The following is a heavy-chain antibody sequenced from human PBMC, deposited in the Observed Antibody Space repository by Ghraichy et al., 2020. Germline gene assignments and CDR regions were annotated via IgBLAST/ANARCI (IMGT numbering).Heavy chain of an antibody. J-gene: IGHJ4*02. CDR3: ARAGAITIFGVVTPRPFDY. Sequence: SETLALTCTVSGGSISSYYWSWIRQPPGKGLEWIGYIYYSGSTNYNPSLKSRVTISVDTSKNQFSLKLSSVTAADTAVYYCARAGAITIFGVVTPRPFDYWGQGTLVTVSS. CDR2: IYYSGST. D-gene: IGHD3-3*01. V-gene: IGHV4-59*01. CDR1: GGSISSYY.